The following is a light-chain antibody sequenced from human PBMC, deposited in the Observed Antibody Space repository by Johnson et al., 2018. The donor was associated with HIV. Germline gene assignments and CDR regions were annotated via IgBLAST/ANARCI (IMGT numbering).Light chain of an antibody. J-gene: IGLJ1*01. CDR2: ENN. V-gene: IGLV1-51*02. Sequence: QSVLTQPPSVSAAPGQKVTISCSGSSSNIGNNYVSWYQQLPGTAPKVLIYENNKRPSGIPDRFSGSKSGTSATLGITGLQTGDEADYHCATWDSSLSVYVSGTGTKVTVL. CDR1: SSNIGNNY. CDR3: ATWDSSLSVYV.